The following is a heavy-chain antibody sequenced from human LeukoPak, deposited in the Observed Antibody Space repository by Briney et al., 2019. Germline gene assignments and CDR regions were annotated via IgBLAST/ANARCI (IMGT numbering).Heavy chain of an antibody. Sequence: GGSLRLSCAASGLTFSSYSMNWVRQAPGKGLEWISYISSGGGGTYYADSVKGRFTISRDNAKNCLYLQMNSLRDEDTAVYFCARDWDYYDSSWIDYWGQGTLVTVSS. V-gene: IGHV3-48*02. CDR1: GLTFSSYS. CDR2: ISSGGGGT. J-gene: IGHJ4*02. CDR3: ARDWDYYDSSWIDY. D-gene: IGHD3-22*01.